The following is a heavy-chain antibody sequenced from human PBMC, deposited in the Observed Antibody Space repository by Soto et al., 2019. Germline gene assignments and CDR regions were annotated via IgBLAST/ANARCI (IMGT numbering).Heavy chain of an antibody. Sequence: EVQLVESGGGLVQPGGSLRLSCAASGFTFSSYSMNWVRQAPGKGLEWVSSISSSSSYIYYADSVKGRFTISRDNAKNSLYLQMNSLRAEDTAVYYCARDNLVVPAAHYYYGMDVWGQGTTVTVSS. CDR1: GFTFSSYS. D-gene: IGHD2-2*01. CDR3: ARDNLVVPAAHYYYGMDV. J-gene: IGHJ6*02. V-gene: IGHV3-21*01. CDR2: ISSSSSYI.